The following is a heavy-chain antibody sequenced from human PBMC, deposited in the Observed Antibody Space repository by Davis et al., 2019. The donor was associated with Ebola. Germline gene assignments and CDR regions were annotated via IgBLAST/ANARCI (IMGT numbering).Heavy chain of an antibody. D-gene: IGHD2-2*01. Sequence: ASVKVSCKAFGYTFIYYYINWVRQTPGQGLEWMGRINPKSGATTYAQRFQGRVTMPRDTSSGTAYMELGSLKSDDTAVYYCAGGPAANAPLDYWGQGTLVTVSS. V-gene: IGHV1-2*02. CDR2: INPKSGAT. J-gene: IGHJ4*02. CDR3: AGGPAANAPLDY. CDR1: GYTFIYYY.